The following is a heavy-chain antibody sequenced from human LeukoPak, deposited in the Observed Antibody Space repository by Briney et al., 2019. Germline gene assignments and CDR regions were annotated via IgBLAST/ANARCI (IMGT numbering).Heavy chain of an antibody. Sequence: PSETLSLTCAVYGGSFSGYYWSWIRQPPGKGLEWIGEINHSGSTNYNPSLKSRVTISVDTSKNQFSLKLSSVTAADTAVYYCARVTWYLFDYWGQGTLVTVSS. J-gene: IGHJ4*02. V-gene: IGHV4-34*01. CDR3: ARVTWYLFDY. CDR2: INHSGST. D-gene: IGHD6-13*01. CDR1: GGSFSGYY.